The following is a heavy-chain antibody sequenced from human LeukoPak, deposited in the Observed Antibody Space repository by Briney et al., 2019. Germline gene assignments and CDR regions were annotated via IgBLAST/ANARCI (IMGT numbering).Heavy chain of an antibody. CDR2: ISVYSGNT. CDR3: ARDANGVLGDY. CDR1: GYTFSSHG. D-gene: IGHD2-8*01. J-gene: IGHJ4*02. Sequence: ASVKVSCKASGYTFSSHGISWVRQAPGQGLGWMGCISVYSGNTNDAQSFQDRVTMTTDTSTTTACMELRSLRPDDAAMYYCARDANGVLGDYWGQGTLVSVSS. V-gene: IGHV1-18*01.